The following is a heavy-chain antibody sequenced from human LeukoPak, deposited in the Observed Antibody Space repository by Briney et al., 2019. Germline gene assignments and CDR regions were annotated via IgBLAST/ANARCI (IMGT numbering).Heavy chain of an antibody. J-gene: IGHJ6*02. D-gene: IGHD6-13*01. CDR1: GFTFSSYA. CDR3: AKRGYTNSWYNGPYTMDV. Sequence: GGSLRLSCAASGFTFSSYAMRWVRQAPGKGLEWVSIISSSGGSTHYADSVRGRFTISRDNSKSTLYLQMNSLRVEDTAVYYCAKRGYTNSWYNGPYTMDVWGQGTTVTVSS. CDR2: ISSSGGST. V-gene: IGHV3-23*01.